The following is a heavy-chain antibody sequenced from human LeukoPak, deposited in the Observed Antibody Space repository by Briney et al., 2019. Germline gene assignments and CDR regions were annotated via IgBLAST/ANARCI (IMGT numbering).Heavy chain of an antibody. CDR2: IYYSGST. CDR3: ASPGGSSSFVRKYYYGMDV. D-gene: IGHD6-6*01. J-gene: IGHJ6*02. V-gene: IGHV4-39*01. Sequence: PSETLSLTCSISGGSISSSSYYWGWIRQPPGKGLEWIGSIYYSGSTYYNPSLKRRVTISVDTSKNQFSLKLSSVTAADTAVYYCASPGGSSSFVRKYYYGMDVWGQGTTVTVSS. CDR1: GGSISSSSYY.